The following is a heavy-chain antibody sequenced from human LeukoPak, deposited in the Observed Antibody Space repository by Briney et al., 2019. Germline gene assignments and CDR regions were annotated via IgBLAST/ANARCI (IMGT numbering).Heavy chain of an antibody. CDR3: ARDAQRGFDYSNSLEY. CDR1: GFISSHYG. CDR2: IWSDASNR. D-gene: IGHD4-11*01. V-gene: IGHV3-33*01. J-gene: IGHJ4*01. Sequence: PGGSLRLSCAASGFISSHYGMHWVRQAPGKGLEWVAVIWSDASNRFYAGSVKGRFTISRDNSQNTLFLQMNSLRAEDTAMYYCARDAQRGFDYSNSLEYWGHGTLVTVSS.